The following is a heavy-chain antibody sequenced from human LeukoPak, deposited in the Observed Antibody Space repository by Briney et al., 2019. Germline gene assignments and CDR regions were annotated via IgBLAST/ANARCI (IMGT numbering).Heavy chain of an antibody. J-gene: IGHJ4*02. V-gene: IGHV3-23*01. CDR3: AKDPSSYCGGDCYSGFDY. CDR1: GFTFSDYY. D-gene: IGHD2-21*02. CDR2: ISGSGGSI. Sequence: GGSLRLSCAASGFTFSDYYMSWIRQAPGKGLEWVSVISGSGGSIYYADSVKGRFTISRDNSKNTLYLQMNSLRAEDTAVYYCAKDPSSYCGGDCYSGFDYWGQGTLVTVSS.